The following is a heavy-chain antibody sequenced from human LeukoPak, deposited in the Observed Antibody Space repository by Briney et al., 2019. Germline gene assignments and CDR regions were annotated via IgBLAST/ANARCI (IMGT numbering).Heavy chain of an antibody. CDR3: ARVRSRNYGSGSYYGYYYYGMDV. CDR2: IGTAGDT. V-gene: IGHV3-13*01. CDR1: GFTFSSYD. Sequence: PGGSLRLSCAASGFTFSSYDMHWVRHATGKGLEWVSAIGTAGDTYYPGSVKGRFTISRENAKNSLYLQMNSLRAGDTAVYYCARVRSRNYGSGSYYGYYYYGMDVWGQGTTVNVSS. J-gene: IGHJ6*02. D-gene: IGHD3-10*01.